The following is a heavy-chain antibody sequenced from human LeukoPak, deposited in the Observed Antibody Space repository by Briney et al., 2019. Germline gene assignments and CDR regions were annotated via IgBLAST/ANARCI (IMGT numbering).Heavy chain of an antibody. CDR3: ARDLEGWDTAMVGIFDY. CDR2: ISGSGGST. Sequence: PGGSLRLSCAASGFTFSSYAMSWVRQAPGKGLEWVSAISGSGGSTYYADSVKGRFTISRDNSKNTLYLQMNSLRAEDTAVYYCARDLEGWDTAMVGIFDYWGQGTLVTVSS. V-gene: IGHV3-23*01. CDR1: GFTFSSYA. D-gene: IGHD5-18*01. J-gene: IGHJ4*02.